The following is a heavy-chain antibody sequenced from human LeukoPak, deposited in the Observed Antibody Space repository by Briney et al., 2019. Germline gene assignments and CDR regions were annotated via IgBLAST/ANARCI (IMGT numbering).Heavy chain of an antibody. CDR1: GFTFDDYG. D-gene: IGHD2-2*01. J-gene: IGHJ4*02. Sequence: GGSLRLSCAASGFTFDDYGMSWVRQAPGKGLEWVSGINWNGGSTGYADSAKGRFTISRDNAKNSLYLQMNSLRAEDTAVYYCAREPAAMLTYDYWGQGTLVTVSS. CDR2: INWNGGST. CDR3: AREPAAMLTYDY. V-gene: IGHV3-20*04.